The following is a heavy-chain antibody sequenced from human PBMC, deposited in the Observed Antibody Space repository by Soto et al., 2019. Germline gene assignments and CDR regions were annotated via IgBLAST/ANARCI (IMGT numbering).Heavy chain of an antibody. CDR3: VRGVGSFDP. Sequence: EVQVVESGGGLVQPGASLRLSCATSGFTFTNHWMSWVSKAPGKGLEWVANINQDGSEKQYVDSVKGRFTISRDNAKTSLFLQMNSLRAEDTAVYHCVRGVGSFDPWGQGTLVTVSS. V-gene: IGHV3-7*01. D-gene: IGHD2-2*01. CDR1: GFTFTNHW. J-gene: IGHJ5*02. CDR2: INQDGSEK.